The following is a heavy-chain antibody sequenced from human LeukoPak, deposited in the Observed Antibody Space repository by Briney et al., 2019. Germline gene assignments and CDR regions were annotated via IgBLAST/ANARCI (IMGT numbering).Heavy chain of an antibody. CDR1: GFTFSSYA. Sequence: GGSLRLSCAASGFTFSSYAMHWVRQAPGKGLEWVAVISYDGSNKYYADSVKGRFTISRDNSKNTLYLQMNSLRAEDTAVYYCARAGIVATIAAFDIWGQGTMVTVSS. J-gene: IGHJ3*02. CDR3: ARAGIVATIAAFDI. CDR2: ISYDGSNK. V-gene: IGHV3-30-3*01. D-gene: IGHD5-12*01.